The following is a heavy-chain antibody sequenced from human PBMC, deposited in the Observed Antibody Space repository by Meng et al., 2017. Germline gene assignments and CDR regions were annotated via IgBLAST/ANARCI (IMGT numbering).Heavy chain of an antibody. Sequence: QVQLVQSGAEVKKPGASGKVSCKASGYTFTSYAMHWVRQAPGQRLEWMGWINAGNGNTKYSQKFQGRVTITRDTSASTAYMELSSLRSEDTAVYYCARDLGAGVVTAINYWGQGTLVTVSS. CDR2: INAGNGNT. CDR3: ARDLGAGVVTAINY. J-gene: IGHJ4*02. V-gene: IGHV1-3*01. CDR1: GYTFTSYA. D-gene: IGHD2-21*02.